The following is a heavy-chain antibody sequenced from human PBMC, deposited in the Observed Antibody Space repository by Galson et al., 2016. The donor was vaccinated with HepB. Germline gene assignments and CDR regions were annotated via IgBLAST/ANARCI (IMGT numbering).Heavy chain of an antibody. Sequence: PALVKPTQTLTLTCTFSGFSLSTSGVAVGWIRQPPGKALEWLALIYWDDDKRYSPSLKSRLTITKDTSKNQVVLTMASMDPVDTATYYCSRRPSTAMEWNFDSWGQGTLVTVSS. CDR3: SRRPSTAMEWNFDS. J-gene: IGHJ4*02. V-gene: IGHV2-5*02. D-gene: IGHD5-18*01. CDR1: GFSLSTSGVA. CDR2: IYWDDDK.